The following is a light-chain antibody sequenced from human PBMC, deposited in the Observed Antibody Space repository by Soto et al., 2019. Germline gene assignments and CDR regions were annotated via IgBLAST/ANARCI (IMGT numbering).Light chain of an antibody. J-gene: IGKJ4*01. V-gene: IGKV3-11*01. CDR2: DAS. Sequence: EIVLTQSPATLSLSPGERATLSCRASQSVSGYLGWYQQKPGQAPRFLIYDASYRATGTPARFSGSGSGTDFTLTISSLEPEDFAVYSCQQRSNWPLTFGGGTKVEIK. CDR1: QSVSGY. CDR3: QQRSNWPLT.